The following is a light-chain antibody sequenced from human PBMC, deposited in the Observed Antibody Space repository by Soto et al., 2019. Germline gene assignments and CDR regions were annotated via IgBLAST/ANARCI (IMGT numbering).Light chain of an antibody. V-gene: IGLV2-23*01. CDR1: SSDVGSYNL. CDR3: CSYATNTYV. CDR2: EGS. Sequence: QSVLTQPASVSGSPGQSITISCTGTSSDVGSYNLVSWYQQYPGKAPKLLIYEGSKRPSGVSDRFSGSKSGNTASLTISGLQTEAEADYYCCSYATNTYVFGTGTKVTVL. J-gene: IGLJ1*01.